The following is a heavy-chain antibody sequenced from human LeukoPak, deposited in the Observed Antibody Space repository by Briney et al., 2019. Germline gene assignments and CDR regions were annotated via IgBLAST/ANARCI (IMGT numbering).Heavy chain of an antibody. D-gene: IGHD3-10*01. J-gene: IGHJ4*02. CDR3: ARGLSGSGNVYDY. CDR2: IYAGGNT. V-gene: IGHV3-53*01. Sequence: SGGSLRLSCAASGFTVSSNYLSWVRQAPGKGLEWVSVIYAGGNTYYADSVKGRFTISRDNSKNTLYLQMNSLRAEDTAVCYCARGLSGSGNVYDYWGQGTLVTVSS. CDR1: GFTVSSNY.